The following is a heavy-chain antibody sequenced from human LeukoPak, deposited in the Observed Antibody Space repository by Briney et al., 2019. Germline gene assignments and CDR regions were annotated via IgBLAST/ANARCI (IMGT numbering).Heavy chain of an antibody. CDR2: ISGGSTI. V-gene: IGHV3-48*02. CDR1: GFTFSTYS. J-gene: IGHJ4*02. CDR3: ATSGSYRFDY. D-gene: IGHD1-26*01. Sequence: GGSLRLSCAASGFTFSTYSMNWVRQAPGKGLERISYISGGSTIYYADSVKGRFTISRDNAKSSLYLQMNSLRDEDTAVYYCATSGSYRFDYWGQGTLVTVST.